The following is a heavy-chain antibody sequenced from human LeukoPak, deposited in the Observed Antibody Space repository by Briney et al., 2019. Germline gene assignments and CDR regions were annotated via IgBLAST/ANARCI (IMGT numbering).Heavy chain of an antibody. CDR2: ISSSSSYI. Sequence: PGGSLRLSCAASGFTFSSYSMNWVRQAPGKGLEWVSSISSSSSYIYYADSVKGRFTISRDNAKNSLYLQMNSLRAEDTAVYYCARELHKRVGASTYDAFDIWGQGTMVTVSS. D-gene: IGHD1-26*01. CDR3: ARELHKRVGASTYDAFDI. J-gene: IGHJ3*02. V-gene: IGHV3-21*01. CDR1: GFTFSSYS.